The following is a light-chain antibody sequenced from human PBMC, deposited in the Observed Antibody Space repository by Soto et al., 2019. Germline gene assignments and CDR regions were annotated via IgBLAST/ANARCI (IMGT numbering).Light chain of an antibody. CDR2: GAS. J-gene: IGKJ4*01. CDR3: QQYYDWPLT. CDR1: HNVGSN. Sequence: EIVLTQSPATLSMSPGERATLSCRASHNVGSNLAWYQQQPGQAPRLLVYGASTRATAIPARFSCSGSGTEFTLTISSLRSEDFAVYYCQQYYDWPLTFGGGTKLEIK. V-gene: IGKV3-15*01.